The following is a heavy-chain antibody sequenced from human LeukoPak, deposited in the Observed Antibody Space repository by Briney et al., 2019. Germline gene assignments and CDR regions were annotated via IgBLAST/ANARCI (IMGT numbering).Heavy chain of an antibody. D-gene: IGHD5-18*01. CDR3: ARETVKRSGHGSGHYYFDS. CDR2: IYSGGST. V-gene: IGHV3-53*01. CDR1: GFTVSNSY. Sequence: GGSLTLSCAVSGFTVSNSYMSWVRQAPGKGLEWVSLIYSGGSTYYGDSVKGRFTISRDSSKNTIYLQMNSLRVEDTAVYYCARETVKRSGHGSGHYYFDSWGQGTLVTVSS. J-gene: IGHJ4*02.